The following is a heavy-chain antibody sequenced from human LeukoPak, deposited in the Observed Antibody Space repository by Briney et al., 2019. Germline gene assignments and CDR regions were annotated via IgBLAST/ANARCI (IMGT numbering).Heavy chain of an antibody. V-gene: IGHV4-34*01. D-gene: IGHD3-3*01. CDR3: ATQGYDFWSGYYHKAFDY. CDR1: GGSFSGYH. J-gene: IGHJ4*02. Sequence: SETLSLTCAVYGGSFSGYHWSWIRQPPGKGLEWIGEINHSGSTNYNPSLKSRVTISVDTSKNQFSLKLSSVTAADTAVYYCATQGYDFWSGYYHKAFDYWGQGTLVTVSS. CDR2: INHSGST.